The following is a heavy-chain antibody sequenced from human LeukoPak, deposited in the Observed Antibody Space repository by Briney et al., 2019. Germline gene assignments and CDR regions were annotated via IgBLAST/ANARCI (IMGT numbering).Heavy chain of an antibody. CDR1: GYTFTSYG. V-gene: IGHV1-18*01. CDR3: ARVPNGDYDFWSGYWVDI. D-gene: IGHD3-3*01. Sequence: ASVKVSCKASGYTFTSYGISWVRQAPGQGLEWMGWISAYNGNTNYAQKLQGRVTMTTDTSTSTAYMELRSLRSDDTAVYYCARVPNGDYDFWSGYWVDIWGQGTMVTVSS. CDR2: ISAYNGNT. J-gene: IGHJ3*02.